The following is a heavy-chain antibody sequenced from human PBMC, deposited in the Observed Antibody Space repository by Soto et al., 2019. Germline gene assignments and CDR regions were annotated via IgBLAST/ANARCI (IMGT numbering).Heavy chain of an antibody. CDR1: GYSFTSYW. Sequence: EVQLVQSGAEVKKPGESLKISCKGSGYSFTSYWIGWVRQMPGKGLEWMGIIYPGDSDTRYSPSFQGQVTISADKSISTAYLQWSSLQASDTAMYYCARHGPTSSGWPPSTWFDPWGQGTLVTVSS. J-gene: IGHJ5*02. CDR2: IYPGDSDT. D-gene: IGHD6-19*01. V-gene: IGHV5-51*01. CDR3: ARHGPTSSGWPPSTWFDP.